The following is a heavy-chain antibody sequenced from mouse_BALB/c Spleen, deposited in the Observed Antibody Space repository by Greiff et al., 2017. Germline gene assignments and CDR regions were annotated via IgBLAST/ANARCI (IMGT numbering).Heavy chain of an antibody. CDR2: ISSGSSTI. J-gene: IGHJ3*01. CDR3: AREGLTTAPFAY. V-gene: IGHV5-17*02. CDR1: GFTFSSFG. Sequence: DVMLVESGGGLVQPGGSRKLSCAASGFTFSSFGMHWVRQAPEKGLEWVAYISSGSSTIYYADTVKGRFTISRDNPKNTLFLQMTSLRSEDTAMYYCAREGLTTAPFAYWGQGTLVTVSA. D-gene: IGHD1-2*01.